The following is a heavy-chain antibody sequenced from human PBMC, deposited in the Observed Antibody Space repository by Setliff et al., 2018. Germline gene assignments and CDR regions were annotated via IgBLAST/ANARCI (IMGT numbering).Heavy chain of an antibody. V-gene: IGHV4-39*01. J-gene: IGHJ4*02. CDR2: IYYSGST. CDR1: GGSISSSSYY. CDR3: ASWGTVTLFDY. D-gene: IGHD4-4*01. Sequence: LSLTCAVSGGSISSSSYYWGWIRQPPGKGLEWIGSIYYSGSTYYNPSLKSRVTISVDTSKNQFSLKLSSVTAADTAVYYCASWGTVTLFDYWGQGTLVTVSS.